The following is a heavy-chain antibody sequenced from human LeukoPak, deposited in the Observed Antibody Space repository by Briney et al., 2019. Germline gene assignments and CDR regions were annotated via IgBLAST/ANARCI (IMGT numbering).Heavy chain of an antibody. CDR3: ARERGPPRAYYYDSSGYYFDY. CDR2: IYTSGST. J-gene: IGHJ4*02. Sequence: PSETLSLTCTVSGGSISSGSYYWSWIRQPAGKGLEWIGRIYTSGSTNYNPSLKSRVTISVDTSKNQFSLKLSSVTAADTAVYYCARERGPPRAYYYDSSGYYFDYWGQGTLVTVSS. D-gene: IGHD3-22*01. V-gene: IGHV4-61*02. CDR1: GGSISSGSYY.